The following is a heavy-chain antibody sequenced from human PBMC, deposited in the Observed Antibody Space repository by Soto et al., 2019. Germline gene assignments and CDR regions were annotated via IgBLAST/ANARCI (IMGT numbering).Heavy chain of an antibody. CDR3: ARVGALYGGHSGYYYGMDV. Sequence: PSETPSLTCSFSCCSISRGGYYWSWIRQHPGKGLEWIGYIYYSGSTYYNPSLKSRVTISVDTSKNQFSLKLSSVTAADTAVYYCARVGALYGGHSGYYYGMDVWGQGTTVTVSS. D-gene: IGHD4-17*01. J-gene: IGHJ6*02. CDR1: CCSISRGGYY. CDR2: IYYSGST. V-gene: IGHV4-31*03.